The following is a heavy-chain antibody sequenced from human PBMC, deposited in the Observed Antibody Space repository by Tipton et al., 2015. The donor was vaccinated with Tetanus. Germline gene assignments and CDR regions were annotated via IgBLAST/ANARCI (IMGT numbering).Heavy chain of an antibody. V-gene: IGHV4-39*01. CDR2: LYFSGRT. J-gene: IGHJ4*02. CDR3: ARHESSVGGSYDY. Sequence: TLSLTCTVSGGSISSGNYYWGWIRQPPGKGLEWIGSLYFSGRTYYSPPLKSRVTISGDTSNNQFSLKLTSVTAADSAVYYCARHESSVGGSYDYWGQGTLVTVSS. CDR1: GGSISSGNYY. D-gene: IGHD3-10*01.